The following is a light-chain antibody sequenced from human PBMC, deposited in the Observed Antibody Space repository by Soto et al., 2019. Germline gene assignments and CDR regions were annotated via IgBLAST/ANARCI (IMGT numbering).Light chain of an antibody. J-gene: IGLJ2*01. Sequence: QSVLTQPPSASGSPGQSVTISCTGTSSDVGGYNFVSWYQQHPGNAPKFIIYDVSKRPSGVPDRFSGSKSGNTASLTVSGLQAEDEADYYCSAYAGSNIVVFGGGTKVTVL. CDR3: SAYAGSNIVV. CDR2: DVS. V-gene: IGLV2-8*01. CDR1: SSDVGGYNF.